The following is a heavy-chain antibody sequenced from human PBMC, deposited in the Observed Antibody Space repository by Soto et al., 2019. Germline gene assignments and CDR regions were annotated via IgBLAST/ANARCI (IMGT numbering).Heavy chain of an antibody. V-gene: IGHV2-5*02. D-gene: IGHD5-12*01. CDR1: GLSLSSSGVG. CDR3: GQTPKWIRFEH. Sequence: QITLKESGPALVKPTQTLTLTCTFSGLSLSSSGVGVGWIRQPPGKALEWLALIYWDVDKRYSPSLKSRLTIIKDTSKNQVVLIMTNMEPVDPDTYYCGQTPKWIRFEHLGQSTLVTVSS. CDR2: IYWDVDK. J-gene: IGHJ4*02.